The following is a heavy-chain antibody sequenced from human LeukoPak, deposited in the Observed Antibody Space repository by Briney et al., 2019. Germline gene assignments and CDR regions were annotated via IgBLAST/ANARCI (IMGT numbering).Heavy chain of an antibody. Sequence: SETLSLTCTVSGGSISSYHWRWIRQPPGKGLEWIGYVYYSGSTNYNPSLKSRVTISVDTSKNHFSLKLSSVTAADTAVYSCARSIIGTRSKFDYWGQGTLVTVSS. D-gene: IGHD1-7*01. V-gene: IGHV4-59*08. CDR2: VYYSGST. J-gene: IGHJ4*02. CDR1: GGSISSYH. CDR3: ARSIIGTRSKFDY.